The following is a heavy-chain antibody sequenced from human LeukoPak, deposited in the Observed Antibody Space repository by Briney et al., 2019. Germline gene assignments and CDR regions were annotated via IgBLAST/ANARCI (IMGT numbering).Heavy chain of an antibody. CDR3: ARARGVRGVISPHYYYYMDV. CDR1: GFTFSSYG. Sequence: GGSLRLSCAASGFTFSSYGMSWVRQAPGKGLEWVSAISGSGGSTYYADSGKGRFTISRDNAKNSLYMQMNSLRAEDTAVYYCARARGVRGVISPHYYYYMDVWGKGTTVTISS. CDR2: ISGSGGST. J-gene: IGHJ6*03. V-gene: IGHV3-23*01. D-gene: IGHD3-10*01.